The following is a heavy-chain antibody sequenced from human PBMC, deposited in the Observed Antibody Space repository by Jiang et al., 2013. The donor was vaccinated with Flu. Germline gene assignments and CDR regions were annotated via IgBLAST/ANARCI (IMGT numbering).Heavy chain of an antibody. J-gene: IGHJ4*02. V-gene: IGHV3-74*01. CDR3: ARDNTNYPYYFDY. CDR2: INSDGSTT. D-gene: IGHD4-11*01. Sequence: GLVWVSRINSDGSTTTYVDSVEGRFTISRDNAKNMLYLQMNSLGGEDTAVYYCARDNTNYPYYFDYWGQGALVTVSS.